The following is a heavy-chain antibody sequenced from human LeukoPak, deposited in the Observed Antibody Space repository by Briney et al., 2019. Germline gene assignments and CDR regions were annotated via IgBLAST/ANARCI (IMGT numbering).Heavy chain of an antibody. CDR1: GGSISSYY. Sequence: SETLSLTCTVSGGSISSYYWSWIRQPPGKGLEWIGYIYYSGSTNYNPSLKSRVTISVDTSKNQFSLKLSSVTAADTAVYYCARLASSGWYGPLNWFDPWGQGTLVTVSS. CDR2: IYYSGST. D-gene: IGHD6-19*01. V-gene: IGHV4-59*08. CDR3: ARLASSGWYGPLNWFDP. J-gene: IGHJ5*02.